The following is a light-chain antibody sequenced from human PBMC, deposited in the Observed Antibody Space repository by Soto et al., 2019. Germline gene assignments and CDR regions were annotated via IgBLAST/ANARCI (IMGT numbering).Light chain of an antibody. CDR3: NSYTSTNTLVI. V-gene: IGLV2-14*03. CDR2: EVN. CDR1: SSDVGAYNY. J-gene: IGLJ2*01. Sequence: QSALTQPASVSGSPGQSITISCTGTSSDVGAYNYVSWYQQHPGKAPKLIIYEVNSRPSGISFRFSGSKSGNTASLTISGLQAEDEADYYCNSYTSTNTLVIFGGGTKLTVL.